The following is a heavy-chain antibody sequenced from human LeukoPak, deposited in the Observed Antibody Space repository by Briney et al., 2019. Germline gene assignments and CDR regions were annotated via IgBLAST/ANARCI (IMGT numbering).Heavy chain of an antibody. Sequence: ASVKVSCKASGYTFTGYYMHWVRRAPGQGLEWMGWINPNSGGTNYAQKFQGRVTMTRDTSISTAYMELSRLRSDDTAVYYCARDAEYSSSSGAVDYWGQGTLVTVSS. CDR1: GYTFTGYY. J-gene: IGHJ4*02. CDR2: INPNSGGT. CDR3: ARDAEYSSSSGAVDY. V-gene: IGHV1-2*02. D-gene: IGHD6-6*01.